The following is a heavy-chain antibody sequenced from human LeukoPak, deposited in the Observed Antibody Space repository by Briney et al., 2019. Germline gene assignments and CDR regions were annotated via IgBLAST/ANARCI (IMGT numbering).Heavy chain of an antibody. V-gene: IGHV4-59*01. CDR2: VYYSGSI. CDR1: GASISSYY. J-gene: IGHJ4*02. CDR3: AMNSESSSSDYFDY. D-gene: IGHD6-6*01. Sequence: SETLSLTCTVSGASISSYYWSWIRQPPGKGLEWIGHVYYSGSINYNPSLKSRVTISVDTSKNQFSLKLSSVTAADTAVYYCAMNSESSSSDYFDYWGQGTLVTVSS.